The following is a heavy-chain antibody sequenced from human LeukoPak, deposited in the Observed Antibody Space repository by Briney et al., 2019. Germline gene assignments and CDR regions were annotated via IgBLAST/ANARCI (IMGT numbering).Heavy chain of an antibody. Sequence: PGGSLRLSCAASGFTFSSYGMHWVRQAPGKGLEWVAFIRYDGSNKYYADSVKGRFTISRDNSKNTLYLQMNSLRAEDTAVYYCAKGRSPLNYHYMDVWGEGTTVTVSS. J-gene: IGHJ6*03. CDR1: GFTFSSYG. CDR2: IRYDGSNK. D-gene: IGHD3-9*01. CDR3: AKGRSPLNYHYMDV. V-gene: IGHV3-30*02.